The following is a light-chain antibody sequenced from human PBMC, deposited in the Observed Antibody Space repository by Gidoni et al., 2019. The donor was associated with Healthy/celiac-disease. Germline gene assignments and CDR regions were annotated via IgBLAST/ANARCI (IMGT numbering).Light chain of an antibody. CDR1: KLGDKY. CDR3: QAWDSSTASQV. CDR2: QDS. J-gene: IGLJ2*01. V-gene: IGLV3-1*01. Sequence: SYELTQPPSVSVSPGQTASITCSGDKLGDKYACWYQQKPGQSPVLVIYQDSKRPSGIPERFSGSNSGNTATLTISGTQAMDEADYYCQAWDSSTASQVFGGGTKLPVL.